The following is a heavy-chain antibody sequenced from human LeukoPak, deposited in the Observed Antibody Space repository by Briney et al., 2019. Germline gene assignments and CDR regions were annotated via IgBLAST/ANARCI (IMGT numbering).Heavy chain of an antibody. V-gene: IGHV4-31*03. CDR3: ARGIPSKHSPDY. J-gene: IGHJ4*02. Sequence: SETLSLTCTDSGGSISSGGYYWSWIRQHPGKGLEWIGYIYYSGSTYYNPSLKSRVTISVDTSKNQFSLKLSSVTAADTAVYYCARGIPSKHSPDYWGQGTLVTVSS. D-gene: IGHD4-11*01. CDR2: IYYSGST. CDR1: GGSISSGGYY.